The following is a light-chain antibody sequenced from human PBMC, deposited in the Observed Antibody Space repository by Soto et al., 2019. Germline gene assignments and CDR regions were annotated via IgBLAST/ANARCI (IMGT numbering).Light chain of an antibody. CDR1: ISNIGNSG. V-gene: IGLV1-44*01. J-gene: IGLJ2*01. CDR3: AAWDDSLNGVV. CDR2: FND. Sequence: QSVLAQPPSASGTPGQRVIISCSGSISNIGNSGVNWYKQLRSPAPGAAPELLIYFNDQRPSGVPDRLSGSKSGTSASLAISGLQSEDEADYYCAAWDDSLNGVVFGGGTKLTVL.